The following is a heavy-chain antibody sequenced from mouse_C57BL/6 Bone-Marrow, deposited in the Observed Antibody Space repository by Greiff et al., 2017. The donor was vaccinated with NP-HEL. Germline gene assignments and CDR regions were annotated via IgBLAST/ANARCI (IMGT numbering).Heavy chain of an antibody. CDR2: IWSGGST. V-gene: IGHV2-2*01. CDR3: ARKGWLLRGYYAMDY. J-gene: IGHJ4*01. CDR1: GFSLTSYG. Sequence: VQLVESGPGLVQPSQSLSITCTVSGFSLTSYGVHWVRQSPGKGLEWLGVIWSGGSTDYNAAFISRLSISKDNSKSQVFFKMNSLQADDTAIYYCARKGWLLRGYYAMDYWGQGTSVTVSS. D-gene: IGHD2-3*01.